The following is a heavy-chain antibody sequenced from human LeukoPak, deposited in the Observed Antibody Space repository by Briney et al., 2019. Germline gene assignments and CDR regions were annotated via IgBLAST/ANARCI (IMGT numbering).Heavy chain of an antibody. Sequence: ASVKVSCKASGYTFTSYYMHWVRQAPGQGLEWMGWINPNSGGTNYAQKFQGRVTVTRDTSISTAYMELSRLRSDDTAVYYCARVKVARIAAAGTLSYYYYYYMDVWGKGTTVTVSS. D-gene: IGHD6-13*01. V-gene: IGHV1-2*02. J-gene: IGHJ6*03. CDR3: ARVKVARIAAAGTLSYYYYYYMDV. CDR2: INPNSGGT. CDR1: GYTFTSYY.